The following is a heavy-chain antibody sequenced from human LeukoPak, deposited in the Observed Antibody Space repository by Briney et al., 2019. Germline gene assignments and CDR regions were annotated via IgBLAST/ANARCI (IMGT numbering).Heavy chain of an antibody. V-gene: IGHV3-23*01. CDR2: ISGSGAST. CDR1: GGSISGYY. Sequence: PSETLSLTCTVSGGSISGYYWSWIRQSPGKGLEWVSAISGSGASTCYADSVKGRFTISRDNSKNTLFLQMNSLRAEDTAVYYCARGPFYGSGTISWFSDYRGQGTLVTVSS. CDR3: ARGPFYGSGTISWFSDY. J-gene: IGHJ4*02. D-gene: IGHD3-10*01.